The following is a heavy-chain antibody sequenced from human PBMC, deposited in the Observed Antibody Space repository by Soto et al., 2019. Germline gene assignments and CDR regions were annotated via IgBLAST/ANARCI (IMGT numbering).Heavy chain of an antibody. Sequence: QLQLQESGSGLVKPSQTLSLTCAVSGGSISSGGYSWSWIRQPPGKGLEWIGYIYHGGDTYYNPSLKSRVTISVDRSKKQFSLKLSSVTAADTAVYYCARAHYGDYGYGMDVWGQGTTVTVSS. D-gene: IGHD4-17*01. V-gene: IGHV4-30-2*01. CDR3: ARAHYGDYGYGMDV. J-gene: IGHJ6*02. CDR1: GGSISSGGYS. CDR2: IYHGGDT.